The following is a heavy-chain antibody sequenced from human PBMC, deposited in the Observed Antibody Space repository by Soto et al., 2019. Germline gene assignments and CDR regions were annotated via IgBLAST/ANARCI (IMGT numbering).Heavy chain of an antibody. CDR1: GFTFSSYE. Sequence: GGSLRLSCAASGFTFSSYEMNWVRPAPGKGLEWVSYISSSGSTIYYADSVKGRFTISRDNAKNSLYLQMNSLRAEDTAVYYCAREQRLRYFDWLDYWGQGTLVTVSS. V-gene: IGHV3-48*03. J-gene: IGHJ4*02. CDR3: AREQRLRYFDWLDY. CDR2: ISSSGSTI. D-gene: IGHD3-9*01.